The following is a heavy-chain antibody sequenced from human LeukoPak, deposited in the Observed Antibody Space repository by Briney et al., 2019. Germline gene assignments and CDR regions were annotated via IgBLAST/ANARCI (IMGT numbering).Heavy chain of an antibody. J-gene: IGHJ6*03. CDR1: GGSISSGSYY. D-gene: IGHD3-22*01. V-gene: IGHV4-61*02. CDR3: ARGVYNYYYDSSGYYHNYYYYYMDV. Sequence: SETLSLTCTVSGGSISSGSYYWSWIRQPAGKGLEWIGRIYTSGSTNYNPSLKSRVTISVDTSKNQFSLKLSSVTAADTAVYYCARGVYNYYYDSSGYYHNYYYYYMDVWGKGTTVTISS. CDR2: IYTSGST.